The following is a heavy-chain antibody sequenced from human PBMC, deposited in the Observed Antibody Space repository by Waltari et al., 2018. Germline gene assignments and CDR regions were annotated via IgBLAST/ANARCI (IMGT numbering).Heavy chain of an antibody. D-gene: IGHD6-13*01. Sequence: EVQLVESGGDLVQPGGSLRLSCAASGFTFRNSWMSWVRQAPGKGREWLANVKQEGSEKYYVDSVKGRFTISIDNAKNSLYLQMNSLRAKDTAVYYCARNSRTMDVWGQGTTVTVSS. CDR2: VKQEGSEK. J-gene: IGHJ6*02. CDR1: GFTFRNSW. V-gene: IGHV3-7*01. CDR3: ARNSRTMDV.